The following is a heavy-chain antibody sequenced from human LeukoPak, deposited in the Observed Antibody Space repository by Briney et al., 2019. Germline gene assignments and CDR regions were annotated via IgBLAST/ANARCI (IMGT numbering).Heavy chain of an antibody. CDR2: SNGRGIT. J-gene: IGHJ4*02. V-gene: IGHV3-23*01. CDR1: GFTFSSYT. Sequence: GGSLRLSCTASGFTFSSYTMSWVRQAPGEGLEWLSASNGRGITYYAGSVKGRFTISRDNSENTLYLQMNSLTVDDTAVYFCAKERQTGDYFTSDYWGQGTLVTVSS. CDR3: AKERQTGDYFTSDY. D-gene: IGHD4-17*01.